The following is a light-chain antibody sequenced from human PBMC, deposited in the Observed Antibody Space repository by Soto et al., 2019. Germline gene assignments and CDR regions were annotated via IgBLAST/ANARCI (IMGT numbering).Light chain of an antibody. Sequence: DIVMTQSPLSLPVTPGEPASISCRSSQSLLHSNGYNYLDWYLQKPGQSPQLLHDLGSNRASGVPDRFSGSGSDTDFTLKISRVEDEDVGVYYCMQALHTLWTFGRGTKVEIK. CDR3: MQALHTLWT. CDR1: QSLLHSNGYNY. V-gene: IGKV2-28*01. J-gene: IGKJ1*01. CDR2: LGS.